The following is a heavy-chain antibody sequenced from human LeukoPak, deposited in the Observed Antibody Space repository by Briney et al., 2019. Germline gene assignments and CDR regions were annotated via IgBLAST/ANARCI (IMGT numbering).Heavy chain of an antibody. Sequence: GRSLRLSCAASGFTLSSYGMHWVRQAPGKGLEWVALIRYDGSNKYYTDSVKGRFTISRDNSKNTLYLQMNSLRAEDTAVYYCARGQYSPDYWGQGTLVTVSS. CDR3: ARGQYSPDY. CDR2: IRYDGSNK. J-gene: IGHJ4*02. CDR1: GFTLSSYG. D-gene: IGHD2-15*01. V-gene: IGHV3-33*01.